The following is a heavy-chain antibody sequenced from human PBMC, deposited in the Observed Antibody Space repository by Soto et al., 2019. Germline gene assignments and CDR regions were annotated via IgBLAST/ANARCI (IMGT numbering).Heavy chain of an antibody. Sequence: QVQLVQSGAEVKKPGSSVKVSCKASGGTFSSYAISWVRQAPGQGLEWMGGIIPIFGTANYAQKFQGRVTITADESTSTAYMELSSLRSEDTAVYYCARSGIAAAGTYYYYYGMDVWGQGTTVTVFS. D-gene: IGHD6-13*01. CDR2: IIPIFGTA. V-gene: IGHV1-69*01. CDR1: GGTFSSYA. J-gene: IGHJ6*02. CDR3: ARSGIAAAGTYYYYYGMDV.